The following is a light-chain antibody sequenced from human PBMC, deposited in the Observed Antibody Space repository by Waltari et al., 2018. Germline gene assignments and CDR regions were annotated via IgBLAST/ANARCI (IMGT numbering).Light chain of an antibody. CDR3: KSWDDGQNEYV. J-gene: IGLJ1*01. CDR1: NSHLGNNR. CDR2: NND. V-gene: IGLV1-44*01. Sequence: QSVLTQPPSASGTPGQRVTISCSGSNSHLGNNRVHWYQQVPGTTPKLLMSNNDQRPSGVPDRFSGSKSGTAASLAITGVQSEDEAVYFCKSWDDGQNEYVCGTGTRVTVL.